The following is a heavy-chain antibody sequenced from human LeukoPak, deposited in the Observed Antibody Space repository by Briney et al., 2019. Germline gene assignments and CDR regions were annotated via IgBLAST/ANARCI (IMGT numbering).Heavy chain of an antibody. V-gene: IGHV4-39*01. CDR1: GGSISSTGYY. CDR3: ARSYYDYVWGSYLVCDY. CDR2: ISYTGNT. D-gene: IGHD3-16*01. Sequence: SETLSLTCTVSGGSISSTGYYWGWIRQPPGKGLEWIGSISYTGNTYHNPSLKSRVTISVDTSKNQFSLKLSSVTAADTAVYYCARSYYDYVWGSYLVCDYWGQGTLVTVSS. J-gene: IGHJ4*02.